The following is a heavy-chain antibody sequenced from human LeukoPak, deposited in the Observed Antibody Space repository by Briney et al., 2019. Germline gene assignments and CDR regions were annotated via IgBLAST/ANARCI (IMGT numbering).Heavy chain of an antibody. J-gene: IGHJ4*02. CDR1: GYTFNGYY. CDR2: INPNSGGT. CDR3: ARWMTTVITPDY. D-gene: IGHD4-11*01. V-gene: IGHV1-2*02. Sequence: ASVKVSCKASGYTFNGYYLHWVRQAPGQGLEWMGWINPNSGGTNYAQKFQGRVAMTRDTSISTAYMELSRLRSDDTAVYYCARWMTTVITPDYWGQGTLVTVSS.